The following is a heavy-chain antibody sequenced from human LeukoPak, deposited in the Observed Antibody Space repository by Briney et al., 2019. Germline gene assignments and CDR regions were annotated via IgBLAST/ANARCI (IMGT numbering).Heavy chain of an antibody. J-gene: IGHJ4*02. D-gene: IGHD3-16*01. CDR1: GFTFSRYG. CDR2: IRDDGSTR. CDR3: AKVPHSWGLFDS. V-gene: IGHV3-30*02. Sequence: GGSLRLSCAASGFTFSRYGLHWVRQAPGKGLEWVAFIRDDGSTRYYADSVKGRFTVSRDNPKNTLYLQMDSLRTEDTAVYYCAKVPHSWGLFDSWGQGTLVTVSS.